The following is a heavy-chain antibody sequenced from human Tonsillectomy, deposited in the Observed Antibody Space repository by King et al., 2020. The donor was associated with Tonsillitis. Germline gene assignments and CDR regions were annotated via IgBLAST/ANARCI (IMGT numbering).Heavy chain of an antibody. J-gene: IGHJ4*02. CDR1: GFTLSYHW. D-gene: IGHD2-15*01. V-gene: IGHV3-7*01. Sequence: VQLVESGGGLVQPGGSLRLSCAASGFTLSYHWMFWVRQAPGKGVELVANINQDGSEKYYVDFVKGRFTISRDNAKNSLYLQMNSLRAEDTAVYYCAETAVGWGQGTLVTVSS. CDR3: AETAVG. CDR2: INQDGSEK.